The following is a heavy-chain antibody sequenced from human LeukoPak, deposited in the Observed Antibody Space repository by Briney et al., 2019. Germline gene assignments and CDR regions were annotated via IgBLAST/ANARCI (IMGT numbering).Heavy chain of an antibody. D-gene: IGHD3-22*01. V-gene: IGHV4-59*12. CDR3: ARACEDYDSSGGGAFDI. CDR1: GGSISSYY. CDR2: IYYSGST. Sequence: ETSETLSLTCTVSGGSISSYYWSWIRQPPGKGLEWIGYIYYSGSTNYNPSLKSRVTISVDRSKNQFSLKLSSVTAADTAVYYCARACEDYDSSGGGAFDIWGQGTMVTVSS. J-gene: IGHJ3*02.